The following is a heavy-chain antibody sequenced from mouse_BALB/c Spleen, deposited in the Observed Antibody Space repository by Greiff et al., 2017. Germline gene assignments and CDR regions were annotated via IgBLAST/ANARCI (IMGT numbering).Heavy chain of an antibody. J-gene: IGHJ2*01. CDR3: ARVYYGNYFDY. D-gene: IGHD2-1*01. Sequence: EVMLVESGGGLVQPGGSRKLSCAASGFTFSSFGMHWVRQAPEKGLEWVAYISSGSSTIYYADTVKGRFTISRDNPKNTLFLQMTSLRSEDTAMYYCARVYYGNYFDYWGQGTTLTVSS. CDR2: ISSGSSTI. CDR1: GFTFSSFG. V-gene: IGHV5-17*02.